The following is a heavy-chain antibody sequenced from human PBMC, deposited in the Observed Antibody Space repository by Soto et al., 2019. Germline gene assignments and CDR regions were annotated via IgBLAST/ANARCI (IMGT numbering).Heavy chain of an antibody. CDR2: ISARTDYK. J-gene: IGHJ6*02. CDR3: GREKEDEGSSSLRVYYGVDV. V-gene: IGHV3-21*01. Sequence: VGSLRLSCVASGFTFNNYWVTWVRQSPGKGLEFVASISARTDYKHYAESVKGRFTISRDNARKSVQLQMNGLRAEDAAVYYCGREKEDEGSSSLRVYYGVDVWGQGTTVTVSS. CDR1: GFTFNNYW. D-gene: IGHD6-6*01.